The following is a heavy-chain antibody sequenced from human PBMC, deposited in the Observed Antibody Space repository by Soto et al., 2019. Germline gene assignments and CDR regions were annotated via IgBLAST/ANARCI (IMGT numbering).Heavy chain of an antibody. Sequence: GGSLRLSCAASGCTFSSYGMRWVSQTPSKGLEWVAVIWYDGSNKYYADSVKGPFSISRDNSKNTLYLQMNSLGAEDTAVYYCARGTGHYYYYMDVWGKGTTVTVSS. CDR3: ARGTGHYYYYMDV. CDR1: GCTFSSYG. J-gene: IGHJ6*03. V-gene: IGHV3-33*01. CDR2: IWYDGSNK.